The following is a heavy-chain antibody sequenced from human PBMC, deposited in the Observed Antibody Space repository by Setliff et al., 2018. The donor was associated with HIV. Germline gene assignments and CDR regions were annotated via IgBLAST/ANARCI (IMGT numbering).Heavy chain of an antibody. J-gene: IGHJ4*02. D-gene: IGHD1-26*01. V-gene: IGHV3-7*01. Sequence: LGGSLRLSCAGSGFTFSSYWVSWVRQAPGKGLEWVANIKQDGSEKYYVDSVKGRFTISRDNAKNSLYLQMNSLRAEDTAVYYCARDDRWELLPDYWGQGTLVTVSS. CDR1: GFTFSSYW. CDR2: IKQDGSEK. CDR3: ARDDRWELLPDY.